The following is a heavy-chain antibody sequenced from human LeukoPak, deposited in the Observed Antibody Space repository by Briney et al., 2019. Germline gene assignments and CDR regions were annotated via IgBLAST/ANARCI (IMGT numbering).Heavy chain of an antibody. V-gene: IGHV1-8*01. CDR1: GYTFTSYD. D-gene: IGHD2-2*03. CDR3: ARAGYCSSTSCYRGHYYYYYYMDV. Sequence: GASVKVSCKASGYTFTSYDINWVRQAPGQGLEWMGWMSPNSGNTGYAQKFQGRVTMTRNTSISTAYMELSSLRSEDTAVYYCARAGYCSSTSCYRGHYYYYYYMDVWGKGTTVTVSS. CDR2: MSPNSGNT. J-gene: IGHJ6*03.